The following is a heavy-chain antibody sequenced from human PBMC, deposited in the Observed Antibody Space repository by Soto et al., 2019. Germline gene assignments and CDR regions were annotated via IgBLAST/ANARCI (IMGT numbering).Heavy chain of an antibody. CDR1: GGTFSSYA. CDR2: IIPIFGTA. V-gene: IGHV1-69*01. D-gene: IGHD5-18*01. J-gene: IGHJ6*02. Sequence: QVQLVQSGAEVKKPGSSVKVSCKASGGTFSSYAISWVRQAPGQGLEWMGGIIPIFGTANYAQKFQGRVTITADESTSTAYMERSSLRSEDTAVYYCARVDTAKMDYYYYYGMDVWGQGTTVTVSS. CDR3: ARVDTAKMDYYYYYGMDV.